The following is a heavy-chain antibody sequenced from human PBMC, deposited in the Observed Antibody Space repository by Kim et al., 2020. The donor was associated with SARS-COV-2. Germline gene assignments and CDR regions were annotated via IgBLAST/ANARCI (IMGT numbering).Heavy chain of an antibody. J-gene: IGHJ4*02. Sequence: YYADSVKGRFTISRDNSKNTLYLQMNSLRAEDTAVYYCARDDYGDFTLDYWGQGTLVTVSS. V-gene: IGHV3-53*01. CDR3: ARDDYGDFTLDY. D-gene: IGHD4-17*01.